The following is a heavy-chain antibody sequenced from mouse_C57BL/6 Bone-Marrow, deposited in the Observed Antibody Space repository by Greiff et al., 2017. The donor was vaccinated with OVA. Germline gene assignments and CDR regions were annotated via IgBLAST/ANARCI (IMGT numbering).Heavy chain of an antibody. D-gene: IGHD3-1*01. V-gene: IGHV1-64*01. CDR3: ASFFTARATREVYYAMHY. CDR1: GYTFTSYW. CDR2: IHPNSGST. J-gene: IGHJ4*01. Sequence: QVQLQQPGAELVKPGASVKLSCKASGYTFTSYWMHWVKQRPGQGLEWIGMIHPNSGSTNYNEKFKSKATLTVDNSSSTAYMQLSSLTSEDSAVYYCASFFTARATREVYYAMHYWGQGTSVTVSS.